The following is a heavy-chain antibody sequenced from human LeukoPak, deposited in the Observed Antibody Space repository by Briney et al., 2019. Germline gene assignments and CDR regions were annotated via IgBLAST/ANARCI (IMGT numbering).Heavy chain of an antibody. D-gene: IGHD6-13*01. CDR3: AKATVSSSWYRESDY. V-gene: IGHV3-23*01. J-gene: IGHJ4*02. CDR2: ISGSGGST. Sequence: GGSLRLSCAASGFTFSSYAMSWVRQAPGKGLEWISAISGSGGSTYYADSVKGRFTISRDNSKNTLYLQMNSLRAEDTAVYYCAKATVSSSWYRESDYWGQGTLVTVSS. CDR1: GFTFSSYA.